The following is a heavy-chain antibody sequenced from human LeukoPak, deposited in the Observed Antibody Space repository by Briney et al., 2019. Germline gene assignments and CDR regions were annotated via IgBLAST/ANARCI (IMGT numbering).Heavy chain of an antibody. CDR2: MNPNSGNT. D-gene: IGHD3-9*01. J-gene: IGHJ3*02. CDR1: GYTFTSYD. Sequence: ASVKASCKASGYTFTSYDINWVRQATGQGLEWMGWMNPNSGNTGYAQKFQGRVTMTRNTSISTAYMELSSLRSEDTAVYYCAIGYYDILTMTRDAFDIWGQGTMVTVSS. CDR3: AIGYYDILTMTRDAFDI. V-gene: IGHV1-8*01.